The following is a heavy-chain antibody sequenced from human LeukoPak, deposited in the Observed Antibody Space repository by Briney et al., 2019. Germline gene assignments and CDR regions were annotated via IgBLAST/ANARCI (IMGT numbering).Heavy chain of an antibody. CDR1: GFTFDDYA. V-gene: IGHV3-9*01. D-gene: IGHD5-12*01. Sequence: GGSLRLSCAASGFTFDDYAMHWVRQAPGKGLEWVSGISWNSGSIGYADSVKGRFTISRDNAKNSLYLQMNSLRAEDTALYYCAKDMRAVATIFDYWGQGTLVTVSS. CDR3: AKDMRAVATIFDY. CDR2: ISWNSGSI. J-gene: IGHJ4*02.